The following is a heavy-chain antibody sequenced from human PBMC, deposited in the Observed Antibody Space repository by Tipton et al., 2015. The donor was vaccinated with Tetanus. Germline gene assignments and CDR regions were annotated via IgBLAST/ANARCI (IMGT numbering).Heavy chain of an antibody. J-gene: IGHJ4*02. CDR2: IYYSGTT. CDR3: ARVFTRGYTYGTTFDY. Sequence: TLSLTCTVSGGSIGSGDYYWSWIRQPPGKGLEWIGYIYYSGTTYYNPSLKSRVTISVDTSNNQFSLKVTSVTAADTAVYYCARVFTRGYTYGTTFDYWGQGTLVTVSS. CDR1: GGSIGSGDYY. D-gene: IGHD5-18*01. V-gene: IGHV4-30-4*01.